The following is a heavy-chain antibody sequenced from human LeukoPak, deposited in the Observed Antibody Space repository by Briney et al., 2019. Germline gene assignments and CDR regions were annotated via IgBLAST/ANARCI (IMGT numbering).Heavy chain of an antibody. CDR2: ISGRGGST. CDR3: AKEVLWGSYRGFDY. CDR1: GFTFSSYA. J-gene: IGHJ4*02. Sequence: GGSLRLSCAASGFTFSSYAMTWVRQAPGKGLEGVSVISGRGGSTYYADSVKGRFTISRDNSQNTLYLQLNSLRAADTAVYYCAKEVLWGSYRGFDYWGQGTLVTVSS. V-gene: IGHV3-23*01. D-gene: IGHD3-16*02.